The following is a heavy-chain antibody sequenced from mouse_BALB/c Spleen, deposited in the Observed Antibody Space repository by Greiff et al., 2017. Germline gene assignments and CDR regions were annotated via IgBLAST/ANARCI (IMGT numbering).Heavy chain of an antibody. CDR3: ARRPGDGEPWFAY. Sequence: VQLQQSGPELVKPGASVRISCKASGYTFTSYYIHWVKQRPGQGLEWIGWIYPGNVNTKYNEKFKGKATLTADKSSSTAYMQLSSLTSEDSAVYYCARRPGDGEPWFAYWGQGTLVTVSA. V-gene: IGHV1S56*01. CDR2: IYPGNVNT. D-gene: IGHD3-3*01. J-gene: IGHJ3*01. CDR1: GYTFTSYY.